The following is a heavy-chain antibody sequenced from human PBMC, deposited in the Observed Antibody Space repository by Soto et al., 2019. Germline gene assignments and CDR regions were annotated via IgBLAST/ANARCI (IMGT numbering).Heavy chain of an antibody. CDR1: GGSFSGYY. CDR3: ARGLGSGYYYYYGMDV. J-gene: IGHJ6*02. D-gene: IGHD3-3*01. CDR2: INHSGST. V-gene: IGHV4-34*01. Sequence: SETLSLTCAAYGGSFSGYYWSWIRQPPGKGLEWIGEINHSGSTNYNPSLKSRVTISVDTSKNQFSLKLSSVTAADTAVYYCARGLGSGYYYYYGMDVWGQGTTVT.